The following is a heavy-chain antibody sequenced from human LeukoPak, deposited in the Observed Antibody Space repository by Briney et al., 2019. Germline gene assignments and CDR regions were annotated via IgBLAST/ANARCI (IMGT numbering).Heavy chain of an antibody. CDR2: ISTDGSSA. CDR1: GFTFNSYW. Sequence: GSLRLSCAASGFTFNSYWMHWVRQAPGKGLVWVSRISTDGSSAMYADSVKGRFTISRDNAKNTLYLQMNSLRAEDTAVYYCARVGYCSSTSCYLRISDAFDIWGQGTMVTVSS. CDR3: ARVGYCSSTSCYLRISDAFDI. D-gene: IGHD2-2*01. J-gene: IGHJ3*02. V-gene: IGHV3-74*03.